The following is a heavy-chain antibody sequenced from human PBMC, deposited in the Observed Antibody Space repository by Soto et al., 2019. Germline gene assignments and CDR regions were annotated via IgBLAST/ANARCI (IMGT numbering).Heavy chain of an antibody. CDR3: ARSGYSYGPNPLLY. CDR1: GGSISSGGYY. D-gene: IGHD5-18*01. J-gene: IGHJ4*02. V-gene: IGHV4-31*03. CDR2: IYYSGST. Sequence: QVQLQESGPGLVKPSQTLSLTCTVSGGSISSGGYYWSWIRQHPGKGLEWIGYIYYSGSTYYNPPLNSRVTRSVDTSKNPFSLKLSSVTAADTAVYYCARSGYSYGPNPLLYWGQGTLVTVSS.